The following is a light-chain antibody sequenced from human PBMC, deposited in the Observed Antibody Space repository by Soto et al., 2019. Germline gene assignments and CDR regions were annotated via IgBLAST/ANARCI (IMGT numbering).Light chain of an antibody. CDR3: QQYNSWLWT. Sequence: EIVLTQSPATLSLSPGEGATLSCRASQSVSTYLAWYQQKPAQAPRLLIYDASNRATGIPARFSGSGSGTDFTLTISSLQSEDSAVYYCQQYNSWLWTFGQGTKVDIK. J-gene: IGKJ1*01. CDR2: DAS. V-gene: IGKV3-11*01. CDR1: QSVSTY.